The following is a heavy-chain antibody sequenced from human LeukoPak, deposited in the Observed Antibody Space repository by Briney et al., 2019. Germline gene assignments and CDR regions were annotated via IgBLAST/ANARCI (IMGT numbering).Heavy chain of an antibody. V-gene: IGHV4-4*07. CDR3: GGSRDGYIDY. J-gene: IGHJ4*02. D-gene: IGHD5-24*01. CDR2: IHTSGST. Sequence: PSETLSLTCTVSGDSISSYSWSWVRQSAGKGLEWIGRIHTSGSTNYNPSLRSRVTMSLATSKNQFSLKLSSVTAADTAVYYCGGSRDGYIDYWGQGTLVTVSS. CDR1: GDSISSYS.